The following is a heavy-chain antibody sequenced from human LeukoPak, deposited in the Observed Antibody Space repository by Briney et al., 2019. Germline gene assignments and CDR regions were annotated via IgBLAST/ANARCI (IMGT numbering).Heavy chain of an antibody. CDR1: GFTFSSYS. D-gene: IGHD2-2*01. CDR3: AREYCSSTSCFRPYYFDY. CDR2: ISSSSSYI. V-gene: IGHV3-21*01. J-gene: IGHJ4*02. Sequence: GGSLRLSCAASGFTFSSYSMNWVRQAPGKGLEWVSSISSSSSYIYYADSVKGRFTISRDNSKNTLYLQMNSLRAEDTAVYYCAREYCSSTSCFRPYYFDYWGQGTLVTVSS.